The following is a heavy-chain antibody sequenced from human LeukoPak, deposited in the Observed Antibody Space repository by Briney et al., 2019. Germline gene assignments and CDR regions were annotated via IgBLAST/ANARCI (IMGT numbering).Heavy chain of an antibody. J-gene: IGHJ4*02. CDR3: AADPVRGDSFDY. CDR2: IVVGSGNT. Sequence: GASVKVSCKASGFTFTSSAVQWVRQARGQRLEWIGWIVVGSGNTNYAQKFQERVTITRDMSTSTAYMELSSLRSEDTAVYYCAADPVRGDSFDYWGQGTLVTVPS. V-gene: IGHV1-58*01. CDR1: GFTFTSSA. D-gene: IGHD2-21*02.